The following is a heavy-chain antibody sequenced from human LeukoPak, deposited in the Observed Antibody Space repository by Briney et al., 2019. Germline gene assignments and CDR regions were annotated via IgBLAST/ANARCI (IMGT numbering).Heavy chain of an antibody. Sequence: PSASLSLTCAVSGGSISTGGYSWSCIRQTPWKGLDLTGPICPSGSTYYNPSLKSRVTISVDRSKNQFSLKLSSVTAADTAVYYCARGTHPNYCSGGSCFNWFDPWGQGTLVTVSS. D-gene: IGHD2-15*01. J-gene: IGHJ5*02. CDR1: GGSISTGGYS. CDR2: ICPSGST. V-gene: IGHV4-30-2*01. CDR3: ARGTHPNYCSGGSCFNWFDP.